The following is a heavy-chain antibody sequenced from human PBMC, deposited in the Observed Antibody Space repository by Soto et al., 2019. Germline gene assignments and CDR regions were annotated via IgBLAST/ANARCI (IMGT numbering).Heavy chain of an antibody. CDR1: GFTFSSYA. CDR3: ARDRSGGYSYGYYYYYGMDV. V-gene: IGHV3-30-3*01. CDR2: ISYDGSNK. J-gene: IGHJ6*02. Sequence: GGSLRLSCAASGFTFSSYAMHWVRQAPGKGLEWVAVISYDGSNKYYADSVKGRFTISRDNSKNTLYLQMNSLRAEDTAVYYCARDRSGGYSYGYYYYYGMDVWGQGTTVTVSS. D-gene: IGHD5-18*01.